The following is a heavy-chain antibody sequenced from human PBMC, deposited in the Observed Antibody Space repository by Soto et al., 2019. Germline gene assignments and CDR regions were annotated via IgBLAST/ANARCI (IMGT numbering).Heavy chain of an antibody. Sequence: EVQLLESGGGLVQPGGSLRLSCAASGLTFSNYAMSWVRQSPGKGLEWVSTISSSGDRTYHADSVKGRFTISRDNSKNTVYLQMYSMRAEDTAVYYCAEDKRDIPVGYWGKGSLVTVSS. D-gene: IGHD2-15*01. J-gene: IGHJ4*02. CDR1: GLTFSNYA. CDR3: AEDKRDIPVGY. V-gene: IGHV3-23*01. CDR2: ISSSGDRT.